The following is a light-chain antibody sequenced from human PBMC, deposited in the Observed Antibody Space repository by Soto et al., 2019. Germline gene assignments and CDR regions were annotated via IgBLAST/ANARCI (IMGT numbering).Light chain of an antibody. CDR3: QSYDSSLSGYV. CDR2: ENN. Sequence: QLVLTQPPSVSEAPGQRVTISCTGSSSNIGAGYEAHWYQQVPGTAPKLLIYENNNRPSGVPDRFSGSKSGTSASLAITGLQAEVEAEYSCQSYDSSLSGYVFGTGTQLTVL. J-gene: IGLJ1*01. V-gene: IGLV1-40*01. CDR1: SSNIGAGYE.